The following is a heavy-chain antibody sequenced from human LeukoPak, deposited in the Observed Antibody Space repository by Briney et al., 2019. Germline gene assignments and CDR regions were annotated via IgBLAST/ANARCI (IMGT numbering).Heavy chain of an antibody. CDR1: GYTFTDYY. Sequence: GASVKVSCKASGYTFTDYYMHWVQQAPGRGLEWMGRVDPADGEAAYAEKFQGRVTITADPSKDTAYMELTSLRAEDTAVYYCARGRIQLWLGGYDAFDIWGQGTTVTVSS. D-gene: IGHD5-18*01. J-gene: IGHJ3*02. V-gene: IGHV1-69-2*01. CDR3: ARGRIQLWLGGYDAFDI. CDR2: VDPADGEA.